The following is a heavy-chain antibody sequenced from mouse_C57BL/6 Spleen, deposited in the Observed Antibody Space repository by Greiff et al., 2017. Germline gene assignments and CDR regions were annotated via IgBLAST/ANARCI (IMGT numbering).Heavy chain of an antibody. CDR1: GFTFSDYG. Sequence: EVQGVESGGGLVKPGGSLKLSCAASGFTFSDYGMHWVRQAPEKGLEWVAYISSGSSTIYYADTVKGRFPISRDNAKNTLFLQMTSLRSEDTDMYYCARMNYYCSPYFDYGGQGTTRTVSS. CDR3: ARMNYYCSPYFDY. CDR2: ISSGSSTI. D-gene: IGHD1-1*01. V-gene: IGHV5-17*01. J-gene: IGHJ2*01.